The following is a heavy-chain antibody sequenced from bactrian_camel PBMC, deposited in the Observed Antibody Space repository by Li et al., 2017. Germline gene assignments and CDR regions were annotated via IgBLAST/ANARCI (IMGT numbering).Heavy chain of an antibody. CDR3: AAALACGSWSQGNGF. CDR2: IFDDDSA. CDR1: GYVYSGYS. V-gene: IGHV3S53*01. Sequence: HVQLVESGGDSVQAGGSLRLSCTITGYVYSGYSMGWFRQAPGKEREGVAAIFDDDSAMYGDSVKGRFIISRDNAKQILYLQMNNLKPEDTALYYCAAALACGSWSQGNGFWGQGTQVTVS. D-gene: IGHD6*01. J-gene: IGHJ6*01.